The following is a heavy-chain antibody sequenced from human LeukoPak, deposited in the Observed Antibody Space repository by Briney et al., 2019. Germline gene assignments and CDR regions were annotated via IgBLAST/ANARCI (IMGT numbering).Heavy chain of an antibody. J-gene: IGHJ4*02. D-gene: IGHD3-10*01. CDR2: IYPGDSDT. Sequence: GESLKISCKGSGYSFNIYWIGWVRQMPGKGLEWMGIIYPGDSDTRYSPSFQGQVTISAEKSISTAYLQWSSLKASDTAMYYCARVYYHGSRRYYKGGFDYWGQGTLVTVSS. CDR3: ARVYYHGSRRYYKGGFDY. V-gene: IGHV5-51*01. CDR1: GYSFNIYW.